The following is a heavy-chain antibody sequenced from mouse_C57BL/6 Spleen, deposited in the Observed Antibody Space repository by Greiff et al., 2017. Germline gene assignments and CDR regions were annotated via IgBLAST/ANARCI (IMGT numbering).Heavy chain of an antibody. CDR2: INPSNGGT. CDR3: ARALTSVVAPFGY. Sequence: QVQLQQPGTELVKPGASVKLSCKASGYTFTSYWMHWVKQRPGQGLEWIGNINPSNGGTNYNEKFKSKATMTVDKSSSTAYMQLSSLTSEDSAVYYCARALTSVVAPFGYWGQGTTLTVSS. D-gene: IGHD1-1*01. J-gene: IGHJ2*01. V-gene: IGHV1-53*01. CDR1: GYTFTSYW.